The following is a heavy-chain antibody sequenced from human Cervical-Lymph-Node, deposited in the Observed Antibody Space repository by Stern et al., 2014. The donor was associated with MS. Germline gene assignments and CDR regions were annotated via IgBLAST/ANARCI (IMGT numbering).Heavy chain of an antibody. D-gene: IGHD3-10*01. CDR1: GYTFSTYG. V-gene: IGHV1-18*01. CDR2: ISGHNGNT. Sequence: QVQLGQSGAEVKKPGASVKVSCKTSGYTFSTYGITWVRQAPGQGPEWMGWISGHNGNTNFAERFQGRLTMTTDTSTRTAYMELRSLRYDDTAVYFCARDPGGYFHGMDVWGQGTTVTVSS. CDR3: ARDPGGYFHGMDV. J-gene: IGHJ6*02.